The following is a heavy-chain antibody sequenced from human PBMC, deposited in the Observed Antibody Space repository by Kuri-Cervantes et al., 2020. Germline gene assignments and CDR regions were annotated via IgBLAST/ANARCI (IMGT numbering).Heavy chain of an antibody. J-gene: IGHJ6*02. CDR1: GFTYTIYW. D-gene: IGHD6-13*01. CDR2: IKQDGSEK. Sequence: GESPKIPCAASGFTYTIYWMNWVRQAPGKGLEWVANIKQDGSEKYYVDSVKGRFTISRDNSKNTLYLQMNSLRAEDTAVYYCARERSSSWSMSYYYYYYGMDVWGQGTTVTVSS. CDR3: ARERSSSWSMSYYYYYYGMDV. V-gene: IGHV3-7*01.